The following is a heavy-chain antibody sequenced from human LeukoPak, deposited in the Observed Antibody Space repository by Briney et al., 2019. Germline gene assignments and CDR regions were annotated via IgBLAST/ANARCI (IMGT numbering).Heavy chain of an antibody. D-gene: IGHD5-18*01. V-gene: IGHV3-9*01. CDR1: GFTFDDYA. CDR3: AKAKTAIAPSDAFDI. CDR2: ISWNSGSI. J-gene: IGHJ3*02. Sequence: PGGSLRLSCAASGFTFDDYAMHWVRQAPGKGLEWVSGISWNSGSIGYADSVKGRFTISRDNAKNSLYLQMNSLRAEDTALYYCAKAKTAIAPSDAFDIWGQGTMVTVSS.